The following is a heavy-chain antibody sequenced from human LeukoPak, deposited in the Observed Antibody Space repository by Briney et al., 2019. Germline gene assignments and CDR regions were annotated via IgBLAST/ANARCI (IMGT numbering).Heavy chain of an antibody. CDR2: IYNSGST. CDR3: ARGPRRGYSGFDL. D-gene: IGHD5-12*01. J-gene: IGHJ2*01. CDR1: GGSVSSDNYY. Sequence: SETLSLTCTVTGGSVSSDNYYWSWIRQPPGKGLEWIGYIYNSGSTNYSPSLKSRVTMSADTSKNQFSLKLSSVTAADTAVYYCARGPRRGYSGFDLWGRGTLVTVSS. V-gene: IGHV4-61*01.